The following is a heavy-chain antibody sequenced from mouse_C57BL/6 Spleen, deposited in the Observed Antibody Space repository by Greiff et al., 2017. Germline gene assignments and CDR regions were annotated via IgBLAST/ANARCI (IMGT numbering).Heavy chain of an antibody. Sequence: EVQLQQSGPGLVKPSQSLSLTCSVTGYSITSGYYWNWIRQFPGNKLEWMGYISYDGSNNYNPSLKNRISITRDTSKNQFFLKLNSVTTEDTATYYCARAAHRYDMDYWGQGTSVTVSS. CDR1: GYSITSGYY. CDR3: ARAAHRYDMDY. V-gene: IGHV3-6*01. J-gene: IGHJ4*01. CDR2: ISYDGSN. D-gene: IGHD3-2*02.